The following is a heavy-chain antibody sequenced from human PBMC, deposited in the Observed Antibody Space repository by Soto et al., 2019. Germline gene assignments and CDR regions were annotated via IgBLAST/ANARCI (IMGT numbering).Heavy chain of an antibody. Sequence: SVKVSCKASGGTFSSYAISWVRQAPGQGLEWMGGIIPIFGTANYAQKFQGRVTITADESTSTAYMELSSLRSEDTAVYYCARGRKWELLFGAFDIWGQGTMVTFSS. CDR1: GGTFSSYA. V-gene: IGHV1-69*13. J-gene: IGHJ3*02. CDR3: ARGRKWELLFGAFDI. D-gene: IGHD1-26*01. CDR2: IIPIFGTA.